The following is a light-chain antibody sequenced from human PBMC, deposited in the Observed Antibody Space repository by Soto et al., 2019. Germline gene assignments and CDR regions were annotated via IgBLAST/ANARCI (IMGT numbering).Light chain of an antibody. CDR2: EVN. CDR3: SSFTTSRIWV. Sequence: QSALTQPASVSGSPGQSITISCTGTSSDVGGYDYVSWYQLHPGKAPKLMVFEVNNRPSGVSYRFSGSKSGNTASLTISGLQAEDEADYFCSSFTTSRIWVFGGGTKVTVL. J-gene: IGLJ3*02. CDR1: SSDVGGYDY. V-gene: IGLV2-14*01.